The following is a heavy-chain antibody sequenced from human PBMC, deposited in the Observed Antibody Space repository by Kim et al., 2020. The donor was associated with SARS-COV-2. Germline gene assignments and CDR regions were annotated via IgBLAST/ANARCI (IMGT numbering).Heavy chain of an antibody. Sequence: GGSLRLSCAASGFTFSSHAMHWVRQAPGKGLEWVAVISYDGSNKNYTDSVKGRFTIYRDDSKNTLSLQMNSLRTEDTAMYYCARDFRTGSPPLYYFDYWGQRTLVTVSS. CDR1: GFTFSSHA. D-gene: IGHD3-9*01. CDR3: ARDFRTGSPPLYYFDY. J-gene: IGHJ4*02. V-gene: IGHV3-30*04. CDR2: ISYDGSNK.